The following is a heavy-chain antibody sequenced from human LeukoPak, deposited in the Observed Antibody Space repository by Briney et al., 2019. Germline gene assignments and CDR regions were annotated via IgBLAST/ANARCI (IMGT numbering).Heavy chain of an antibody. CDR1: GFTFDDYA. CDR3: TKDSVAMVTTSDY. CDR2: ISWNSGSI. D-gene: IGHD5-18*01. Sequence: GGSLRLSCAASGFTFDDYAMHWVRQAPGKGLEWVSGISWNSGSIVYADSVKGRFTTSRDNAKNSLYLQMNSLRPEDTALYYCTKDSVAMVTTSDYWGQGTLVTVSS. V-gene: IGHV3-9*01. J-gene: IGHJ4*02.